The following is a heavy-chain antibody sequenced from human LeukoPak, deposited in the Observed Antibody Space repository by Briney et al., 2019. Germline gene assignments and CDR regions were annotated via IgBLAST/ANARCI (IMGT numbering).Heavy chain of an antibody. CDR2: ISGSGGST. J-gene: IGHJ4*02. D-gene: IGHD4-17*01. CDR1: GFTFSDYT. V-gene: IGHV3-23*01. CDR3: AKVSKYGDYSY. Sequence: PGGSLRLSCVASGFTFSDYTMNWVRQAPGKGLEWVSAISGSGGSTYYADSVKGRFTISRDNSKNTLYLQMNSLRAEDTAVYYCAKVSKYGDYSYWGQGTLVTVSS.